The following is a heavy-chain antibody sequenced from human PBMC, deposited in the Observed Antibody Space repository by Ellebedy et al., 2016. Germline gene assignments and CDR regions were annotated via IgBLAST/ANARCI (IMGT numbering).Heavy chain of an antibody. D-gene: IGHD5-18*01. CDR3: ARDTAFSY. J-gene: IGHJ4*02. V-gene: IGHV5-51*01. Sequence: GESLKISCNGSGSSFPNYWIGWVRQMPGKGLEWNGIIFPDDSSTPYSPSFQGQVTISAYKSISTAYLQWSSLKASDTAIYYCARDTAFSYWGQGTLVTVSS. CDR2: IFPDDSST. CDR1: GSSFPNYW.